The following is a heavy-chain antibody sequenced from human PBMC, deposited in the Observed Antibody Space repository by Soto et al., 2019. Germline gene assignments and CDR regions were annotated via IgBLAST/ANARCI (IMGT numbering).Heavy chain of an antibody. CDR2: IYYSGST. J-gene: IGHJ3*02. Sequence: SETLSLTCTVPGGSISSYYWSWFRQPPGRGLEWIGYIYYSGSTNYNPSLKSRVTISVDTSKNQFSLKLSSVTAADTSVYYCARDRGDAFDIWGQGTMVTVSS. V-gene: IGHV4-59*01. CDR3: ARDRGDAFDI. CDR1: GGSISSYY.